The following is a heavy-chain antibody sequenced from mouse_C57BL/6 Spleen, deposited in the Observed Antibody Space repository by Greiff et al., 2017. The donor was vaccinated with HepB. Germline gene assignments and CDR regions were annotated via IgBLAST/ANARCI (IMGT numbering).Heavy chain of an antibody. J-gene: IGHJ1*03. D-gene: IGHD1-1*01. CDR1: GYTFTSYG. V-gene: IGHV1-81*01. CDR2: IYPRSGNT. CDR3: ARDYGSSPTGTGYFDV. Sequence: QVQLQQSGAELARPGASVKLSCKASGYTFTSYGISWVKQRTGQGLEWIGEIYPRSGNTYYNEKFKGKATLTADKSSSTAYMELRSLTSEDSAVYFCARDYGSSPTGTGYFDVWGTGTTVTVSS.